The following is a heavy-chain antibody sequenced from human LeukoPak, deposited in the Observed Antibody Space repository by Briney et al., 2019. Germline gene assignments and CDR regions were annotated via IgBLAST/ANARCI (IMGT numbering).Heavy chain of an antibody. CDR3: ARAEEYYYDSSGYYYFDY. CDR1: GFTVSSNY. J-gene: IGHJ4*02. V-gene: IGHV3-66*01. D-gene: IGHD3-22*01. CDR2: IYSGGST. Sequence: GGSLRLSCAASGFTVSSNYMSWVRQAPGKGLEWVSVIYSGGSTYYADSVKGRFTISRDNSKNTLYLQMNSLRAEDTAVYYCARAEEYYYDSSGYYYFDYWGQGTLVTVSS.